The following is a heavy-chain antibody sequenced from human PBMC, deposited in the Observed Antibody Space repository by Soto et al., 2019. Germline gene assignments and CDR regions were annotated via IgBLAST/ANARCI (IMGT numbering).Heavy chain of an antibody. CDR2: IIPIFGTA. D-gene: IGHD4-4*01. CDR1: GGTFSSYA. V-gene: IGHV1-69*13. Sequence: SSVQVSCKASGGTFSSYAISGVRQAPGQGLEWMGGIIPIFGTANYAQKFQGRVTITADESTSTAYMELSSLRSEDTAVYYCARDDPTTATVYYYYYGMDVWGQGTTVTVSS. J-gene: IGHJ6*02. CDR3: ARDDPTTATVYYYYYGMDV.